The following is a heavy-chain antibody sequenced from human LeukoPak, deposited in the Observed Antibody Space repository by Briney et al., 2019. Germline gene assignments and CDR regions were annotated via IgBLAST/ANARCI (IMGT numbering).Heavy chain of an antibody. CDR2: IHYSGSA. V-gene: IGHV4-59*01. Sequence: SETLSLTCTVSGGPIRTYQWSWIRQPPGKGLEWIGNIHYSGSANYNPSLKSRVIISVDTSKNQFSLKLSSVTAADTAVYYCARETSQKGAHYMDVWGKGTTVTISS. CDR1: GGPIRTYQ. J-gene: IGHJ6*03. CDR3: ARETSQKGAHYMDV. D-gene: IGHD3-16*01.